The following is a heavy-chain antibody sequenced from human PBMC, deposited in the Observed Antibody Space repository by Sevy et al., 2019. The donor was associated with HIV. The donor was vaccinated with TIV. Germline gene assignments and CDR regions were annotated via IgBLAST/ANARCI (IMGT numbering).Heavy chain of an antibody. CDR1: GFTVNDKY. V-gene: IGHV3-66*02. D-gene: IGHD6-19*01. J-gene: IGHJ4*02. CDR2: IFSSGST. CDR3: VSLFLSYRSGWSYFDY. Sequence: GGSLRLSCAISGFTVNDKYIIWVRQAPGKGLEWVSVIFSSGSTYCADSAKGRFTISTDNSKNTVDLQMNSVRAEDTAVYYCVSLFLSYRSGWSYFDYWGQGTLVTVSS.